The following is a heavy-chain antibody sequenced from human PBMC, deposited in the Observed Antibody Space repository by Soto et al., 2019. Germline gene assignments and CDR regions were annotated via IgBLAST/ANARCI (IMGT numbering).Heavy chain of an antibody. J-gene: IGHJ4*02. CDR2: VHYTGSA. Sequence: QVQLQESGPGLVKPSETLSLTCSVSGDSINNYYWSWIRQPPGKGLECIGFVHYTGSANYNPSLKSRVTISVGTSKKQFSLRLSSVTAADSGVYYCAREGASRFRGFDYWGQGTLVTVSS. V-gene: IGHV4-59*01. D-gene: IGHD2-2*01. CDR1: GDSINNYY. CDR3: AREGASRFRGFDY.